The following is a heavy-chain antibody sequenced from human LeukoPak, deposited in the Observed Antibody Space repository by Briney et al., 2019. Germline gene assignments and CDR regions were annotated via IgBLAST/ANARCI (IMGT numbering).Heavy chain of an antibody. CDR1: GYTFTSYD. J-gene: IGHJ3*02. Sequence: ASVKVSCKASGYTFTSYDINWVRQATGQGLEWMGWMNPNSGNTGYAQKFQGRVTMTRNTSISTAYMELSSLRSEDTAVYYCARRYSSSWLDAFDIWGQGTMVTVSS. CDR3: ARRYSSSWLDAFDI. V-gene: IGHV1-8*01. D-gene: IGHD6-13*01. CDR2: MNPNSGNT.